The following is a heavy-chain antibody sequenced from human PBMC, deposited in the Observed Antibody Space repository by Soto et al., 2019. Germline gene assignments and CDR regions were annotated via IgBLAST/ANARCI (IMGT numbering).Heavy chain of an antibody. V-gene: IGHV4-30-4*01. CDR1: CGSISSGDYY. J-gene: IGHJ4*02. D-gene: IGHD2-15*01. CDR2: VYYSGST. CDR3: ARETNLGYCSGGSCYFDY. Sequence: SATLSLTCTVSCGSISSGDYYWSWIRQPPGKGLDWIGYVYYSGSTYYNPSLKSRVTISVATSKNQFSLKLSSVTAADTAVYYCARETNLGYCSGGSCYFDYWGQGTLVTVS.